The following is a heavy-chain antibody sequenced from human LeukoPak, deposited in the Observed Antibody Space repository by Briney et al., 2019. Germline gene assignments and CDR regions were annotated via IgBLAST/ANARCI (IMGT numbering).Heavy chain of an antibody. J-gene: IGHJ6*02. CDR3: ASSSSWYKDYYGMDV. Sequence: SETLSLTCTVSGGSISSYYWSWIRQPPGKGLEWIGYIYYSGSTNYNPSLKSRVTISVDTSKNQFSLKLSSVTAAGTAVYYCASSSSWYKDYYGMDVWGQGTTVTVSS. CDR2: IYYSGST. V-gene: IGHV4-59*01. CDR1: GGSISSYY. D-gene: IGHD6-13*01.